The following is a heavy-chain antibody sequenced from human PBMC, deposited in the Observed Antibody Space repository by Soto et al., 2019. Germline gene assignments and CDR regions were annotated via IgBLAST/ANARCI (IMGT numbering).Heavy chain of an antibody. D-gene: IGHD2-15*01. CDR2: INLSSGAT. Sequence: ASVKLSCKASGYSFTAYYIHWVRQAPGQGLEWMGWINLSSGATNYAEKFQGRVTMTRDTSISTAYMDLSSLRSDDTAVYYCARRVVPGDGLHSDSRGQGTLVSAS. J-gene: IGHJ4*02. CDR3: ARRVVPGDGLHSDS. CDR1: GYSFTAYY. V-gene: IGHV1-2*02.